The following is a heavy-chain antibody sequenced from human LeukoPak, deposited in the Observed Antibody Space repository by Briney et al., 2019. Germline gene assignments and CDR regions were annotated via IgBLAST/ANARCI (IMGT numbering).Heavy chain of an antibody. Sequence: ASVKVSCKASGYTFTNYYIHWVRQAPGQALEWMGLINPDGGNTNYAQNFQGRVTLTRDTSTSTVYMELSSLRSEDTAIYYCARIRDGYNDAYDIWGQGTVVTVPS. J-gene: IGHJ3*02. CDR1: GYTFTNYY. D-gene: IGHD5-24*01. CDR3: ARIRDGYNDAYDI. V-gene: IGHV1-46*01. CDR2: INPDGGNT.